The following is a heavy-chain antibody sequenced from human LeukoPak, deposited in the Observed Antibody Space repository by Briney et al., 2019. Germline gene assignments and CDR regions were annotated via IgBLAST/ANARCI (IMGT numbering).Heavy chain of an antibody. J-gene: IGHJ4*02. Sequence: GASVKVSCKASGYTFTSYYMHWVRQAPGQGLEWMGIINPSGGSTSYAQKFQGRVTMTRDMSTGTVYMELSSLRSEDTAVYYCARDAPIVKTGTYYFDYWGQGTLVTVSS. CDR3: ARDAPIVKTGTYYFDY. CDR1: GYTFTSYY. CDR2: INPSGGST. V-gene: IGHV1-46*01. D-gene: IGHD1-1*01.